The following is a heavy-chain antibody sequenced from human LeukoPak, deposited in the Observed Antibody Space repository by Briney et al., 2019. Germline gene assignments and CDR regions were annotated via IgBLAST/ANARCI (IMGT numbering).Heavy chain of an antibody. Sequence: GASVKVSCKASGYTFTSYAMHWVRQAPGQRLEWMGWINAGNGNTKYSQEFQGRVTITRDTSASTAYMELSSLRSEDTAVYYCALGSSSRYYYYMDVWGKGTTVTISS. D-gene: IGHD6-13*01. CDR2: INAGNGNT. J-gene: IGHJ6*03. V-gene: IGHV1-3*03. CDR1: GYTFTSYA. CDR3: ALGSSSRYYYYMDV.